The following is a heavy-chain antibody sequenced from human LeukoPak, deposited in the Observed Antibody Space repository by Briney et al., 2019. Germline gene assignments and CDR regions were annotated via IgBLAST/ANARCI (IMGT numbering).Heavy chain of an antibody. Sequence: PSETLSLTCTVSGGSISSSSYYWGWIRQPPGKGLEWIGSIYYSGSTYYNPSLKSRVTISVDTSKNQFSLKLSSVTAADTAVYYCAREYSSGHFDYWGQGTLVTLSS. D-gene: IGHD6-19*01. CDR1: GGSISSSSYY. CDR2: IYYSGST. CDR3: AREYSSGHFDY. J-gene: IGHJ4*02. V-gene: IGHV4-39*01.